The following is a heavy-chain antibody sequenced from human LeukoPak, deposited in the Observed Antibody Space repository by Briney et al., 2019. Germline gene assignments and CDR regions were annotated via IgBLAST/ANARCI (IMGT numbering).Heavy chain of an antibody. CDR2: IYLGGFET. D-gene: IGHD2-2*02. J-gene: IGHJ4*02. Sequence: GESLNISCTGYGYSFTCFWIGWVRQMTGEGLEWMGIIYLGGFETRYSPSFQGQATFSADKSISTAYLQWNSLKASDTAMYYCARHPIFTGGVGVPAAIGFDYWGQGTLVTVSS. V-gene: IGHV5-51*01. CDR3: ARHPIFTGGVGVPAAIGFDY. CDR1: GYSFTCFW.